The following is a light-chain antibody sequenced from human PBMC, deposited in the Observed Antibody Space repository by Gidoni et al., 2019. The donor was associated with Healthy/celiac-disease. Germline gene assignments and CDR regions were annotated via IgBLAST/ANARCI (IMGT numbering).Light chain of an antibody. V-gene: IGKV3-20*01. CDR2: GAS. CDR1: QSVSSSY. Sequence: ESVLTQTPGTLSLSPGERATLTCRASQSVSSSYLAWYQKKTGQAPRLRIYGASSRATGIPDRFSGSVSGTDFTLTIRRLEPEDSAVYYCQQYGSSIWWTFGQGTKVEIK. CDR3: QQYGSSIWWT. J-gene: IGKJ1*01.